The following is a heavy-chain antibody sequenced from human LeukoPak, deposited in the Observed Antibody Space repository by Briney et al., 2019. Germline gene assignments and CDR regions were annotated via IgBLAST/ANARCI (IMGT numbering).Heavy chain of an antibody. V-gene: IGHV4-59*01. Sequence: SETLSLTCTVSGGSFSSYYWSWIRQPPGKGLEWIGYGYYNGITNYNPSLKSRVIISVDTSKNQFSLMLNSVTAADTAVYYCARVLRFWEAAGSLGWFDPWGQGTLVTVSS. CDR1: GGSFSSYY. CDR2: GYYNGIT. J-gene: IGHJ5*02. D-gene: IGHD6-13*01. CDR3: ARVLRFWEAAGSLGWFDP.